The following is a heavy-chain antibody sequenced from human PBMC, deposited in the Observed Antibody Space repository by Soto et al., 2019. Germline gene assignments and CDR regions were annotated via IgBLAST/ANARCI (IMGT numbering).Heavy chain of an antibody. V-gene: IGHV4-39*02. J-gene: IGHJ4*02. CDR1: GGSISTSSYY. CDR3: AREVAAAGDY. Sequence: QLQLQESGPGLVKPSETLSLTCTVSGGSISTSSYYWGWIRQPPGKGLEWIGSIYYSGSTYYNPSLKSRVTISVDTSKNQFSLKLSSVTAADTAVYYCAREVAAAGDYWGQGTLVTVSS. CDR2: IYYSGST. D-gene: IGHD6-13*01.